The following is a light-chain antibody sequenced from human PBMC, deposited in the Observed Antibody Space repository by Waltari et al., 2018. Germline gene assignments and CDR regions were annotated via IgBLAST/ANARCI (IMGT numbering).Light chain of an antibody. CDR1: KLGDKY. CDR3: QAWDSSTVV. V-gene: IGLV3-1*01. Sequence: SYELTQPPSVSVSPGQTASITCSGDKLGDKYASWYQQRPGQSPVLVIYQNTKRPSGGPERFSGSNSGNTATLTISGTQAMDEADYYCQAWDSSTVVFGGGTKLTVL. J-gene: IGLJ2*01. CDR2: QNT.